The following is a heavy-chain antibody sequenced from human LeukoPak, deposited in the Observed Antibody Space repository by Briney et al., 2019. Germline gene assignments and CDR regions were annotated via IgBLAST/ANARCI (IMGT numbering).Heavy chain of an antibody. CDR1: GFTFSSYE. D-gene: IGHD3-10*01. Sequence: RGSLRLSCAASGFTFSSYEMNWVSQAPGNGLEWVSYISSIGSTIYYADSVKGRFTISRDNAKNSLYLQMNSLRAEDTAVYYCARAKPKNMVRGLIMRRESRYYFDYWGQGTLVTVSS. V-gene: IGHV3-48*03. J-gene: IGHJ4*02. CDR2: ISSIGSTI. CDR3: ARAKPKNMVRGLIMRRESRYYFDY.